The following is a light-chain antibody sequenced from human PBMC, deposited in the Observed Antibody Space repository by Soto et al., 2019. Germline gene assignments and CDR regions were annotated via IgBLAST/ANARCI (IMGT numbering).Light chain of an antibody. V-gene: IGKV1-5*03. CDR2: KAS. CDR1: QSVLTW. Sequence: DIQMTQSPGTLSASVGDTVSITCRASQSVLTWLAWYQQKPGKAPNLLIYKASRLRDGVPSRFSGSGSGTDFTLTISSLRPDDFASYFCQHYFSYPYAFGQGTKLEI. J-gene: IGKJ2*01. CDR3: QHYFSYPYA.